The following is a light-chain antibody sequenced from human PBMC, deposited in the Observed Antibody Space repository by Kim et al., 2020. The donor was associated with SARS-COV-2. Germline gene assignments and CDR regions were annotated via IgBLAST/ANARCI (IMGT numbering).Light chain of an antibody. CDR1: QDIRKF. CDR2: DAS. J-gene: IGKJ5*01. Sequence: SVRDSVTITCQASQDIRKFLNWYQHKPGKAPELLISDASTLRTGVPSRFSGSASGTHFTFTISNLQPEDIATYYCQQYNNLQAITFGQGTRLEIK. V-gene: IGKV1-33*01. CDR3: QQYNNLQAIT.